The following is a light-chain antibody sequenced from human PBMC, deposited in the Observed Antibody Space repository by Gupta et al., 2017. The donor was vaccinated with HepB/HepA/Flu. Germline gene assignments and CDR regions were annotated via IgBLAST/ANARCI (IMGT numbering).Light chain of an antibody. Sequence: QSVLTQPPSVSGAPGQRVTISCTGSSSNIGAGYDVHWYQQLPGTAPKLLIYANNNRPSGVPDRFSGSKSGTSASLAITGLQAEDEADYSCQSYDSSLTKYVFGTGTKVSVL. CDR1: SSNIGAGYD. J-gene: IGLJ1*01. CDR3: QSYDSSLTKYV. V-gene: IGLV1-40*01. CDR2: ANN.